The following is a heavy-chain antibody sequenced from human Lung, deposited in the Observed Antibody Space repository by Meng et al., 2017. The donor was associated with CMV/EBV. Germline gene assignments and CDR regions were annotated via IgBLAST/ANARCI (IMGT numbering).Heavy chain of an antibody. CDR2: IRYDGSNK. Sequence: GESLKISCAASGFTFSSYAMHWVRQAPGKGLEWVAFIRYDGSNKYYADSVKGRFTISRDNSKNTLYLQMNSLRAEDTAVYYCAKDGLEAVWGQGNTVNVAS. CDR3: AKDGLEAV. J-gene: IGHJ6*02. CDR1: GFTFSSYA. V-gene: IGHV3-30*02. D-gene: IGHD3-3*01.